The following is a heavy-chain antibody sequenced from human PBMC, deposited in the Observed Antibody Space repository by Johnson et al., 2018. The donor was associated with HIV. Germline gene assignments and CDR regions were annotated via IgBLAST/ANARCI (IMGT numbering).Heavy chain of an antibody. D-gene: IGHD5-12*01. Sequence: VHLVESGGVVVQPGGSLRLSCAASGFTFDDYAMHWVRQAPGKGLEWVSLISWDGGSTYYADSVKGRFTISRDNSRNTLYLQMNSLRPEDTAVYYCASGDDDGFWGRGTLVTVSS. CDR2: ISWDGGST. CDR1: GFTFDDYA. CDR3: ASGDDDGF. V-gene: IGHV3-43D*03. J-gene: IGHJ4*03.